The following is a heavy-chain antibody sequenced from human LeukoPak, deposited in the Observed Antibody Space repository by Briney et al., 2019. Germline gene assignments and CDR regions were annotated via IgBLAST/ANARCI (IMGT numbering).Heavy chain of an antibody. CDR2: IKQGGSEA. V-gene: IGHV3-7*04. Sequence: GGSLRLSCAASEFTFNRYWMSWVRQASGKGLQWVANIKQGGSEAHYVDSVKGRFTISRDNAKNSLSLQMNSLNVDDTGVYFCTRDALFGSGRTHLDFWSQGTLVSVSS. CDR1: EFTFNRYW. CDR3: TRDALFGSGRTHLDF. J-gene: IGHJ4*02. D-gene: IGHD3-10*01.